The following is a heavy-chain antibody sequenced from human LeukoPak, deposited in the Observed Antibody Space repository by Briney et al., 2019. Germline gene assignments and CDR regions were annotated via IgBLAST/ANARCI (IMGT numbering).Heavy chain of an antibody. J-gene: IGHJ4*02. Sequence: SETLSLTCTVSGGSISSSSYYWGWIRQPPGKGLEWIGSIYYSGITYYNPSLKSRVTISVDTSKNQFSLRLSSVTAADTAVYYCARAAGSGWYGIDYWGQGTLVTVSS. CDR2: IYYSGIT. V-gene: IGHV4-39*07. D-gene: IGHD6-19*01. CDR3: ARAAGSGWYGIDY. CDR1: GGSISSSSYY.